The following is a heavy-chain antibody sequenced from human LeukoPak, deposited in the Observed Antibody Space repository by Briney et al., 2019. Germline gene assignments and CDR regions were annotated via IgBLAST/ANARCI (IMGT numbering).Heavy chain of an antibody. Sequence: GGSLRLSCAASGFTFSSYAMSWVRQAPGKGLEWVSAISGSGGSTYYADSVKGRFTISRDNPKNTLYLQMNSLRAEDTAVYYCAKDPTNWYYDILTGYLDYWGQGTLVTVSS. CDR2: ISGSGGST. D-gene: IGHD3-9*01. CDR3: AKDPTNWYYDILTGYLDY. J-gene: IGHJ4*02. CDR1: GFTFSSYA. V-gene: IGHV3-23*01.